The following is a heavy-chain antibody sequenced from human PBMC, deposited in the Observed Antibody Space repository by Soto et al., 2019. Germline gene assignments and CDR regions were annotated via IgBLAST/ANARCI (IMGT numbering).Heavy chain of an antibody. V-gene: IGHV4-59*08. Sequence: QVHLQESGPPLVKPSETLSLTCTVSGGSSSSYYWSWIRQPLGKTLAWICLIYYSGTTNYNPSLTSRVTISVDTSMNQFSLKRSAVTAADTSVYYCARHSGGTTAALDSWGQGTLVPVSS. CDR2: IYYSGTT. CDR3: ARHSGGTTAALDS. J-gene: IGHJ4*02. D-gene: IGHD1-1*01. CDR1: GGSSSSYY.